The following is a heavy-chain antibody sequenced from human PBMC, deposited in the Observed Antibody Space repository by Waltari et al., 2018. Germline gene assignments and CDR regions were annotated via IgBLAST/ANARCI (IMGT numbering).Heavy chain of an antibody. CDR2: INPNSGGT. V-gene: IGHV1-2*06. D-gene: IGHD6-13*01. Sequence: QVQLVQSGAAVKKPGASVKVPCMASVYTFTGYYMPWVRQAPGQGLEWMGRINPNSGGTNYAQKFQGRVTRTRDTSISTAYMELSRLRSDDTAVYYCALFRGEQQLGFDYWGQGTLVTISS. J-gene: IGHJ4*02. CDR3: ALFRGEQQLGFDY. CDR1: VYTFTGYY.